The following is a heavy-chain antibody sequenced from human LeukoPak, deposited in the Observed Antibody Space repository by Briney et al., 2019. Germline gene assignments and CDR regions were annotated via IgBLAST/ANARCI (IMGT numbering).Heavy chain of an antibody. J-gene: IGHJ6*03. V-gene: IGHV6-1*01. CDR2: TYYRSKWYH. Sequence: SQTLSLTCAISGDSVSRNITAWNWLRQSPSRGLEWLGRTYYRSKWYHDYAVSVKSRITINPDTSKNQFSLQLNSVTPEDTAVYYCAWGYYMDVWGKGTTVTVSS. CDR3: AWGYYMDV. CDR1: GDSVSRNITA. D-gene: IGHD7-27*01.